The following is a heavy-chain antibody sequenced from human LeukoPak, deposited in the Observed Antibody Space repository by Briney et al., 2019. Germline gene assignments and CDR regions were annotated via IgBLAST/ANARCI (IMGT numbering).Heavy chain of an antibody. V-gene: IGHV4-31*03. CDR2: IYYSGST. D-gene: IGHD2-15*01. J-gene: IGHJ5*02. Sequence: SETLSLTCTVSGGSISSGGYYWSWIRQHPGKGLEWIGYIYYSGSTYYNPSLKSRVTISVDTSKNQFSLKLSSVTAADTAVYYCARGDLFCSGGSCYSSWFDPWGRGTLVTVSS. CDR1: GGSISSGGYY. CDR3: ARGDLFCSGGSCYSSWFDP.